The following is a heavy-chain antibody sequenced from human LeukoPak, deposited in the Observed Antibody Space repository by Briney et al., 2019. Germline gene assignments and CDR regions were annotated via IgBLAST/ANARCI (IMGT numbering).Heavy chain of an antibody. D-gene: IGHD3-10*01. J-gene: IGHJ6*02. CDR2: IYDSGKT. CDR1: GGSISTYY. Sequence: SETLSLTCTVSGGSISTYYWTWTRQPPGKGLEWIGYIYDSGKTEYNPSLNSRATISVDTSKNQFSLRVISVTAADTAIYYCARTSRHFYGSGTKLTPWPADMDVWGQGTTVIVSS. V-gene: IGHV4-59*12. CDR3: ARTSRHFYGSGTKLTPWPADMDV.